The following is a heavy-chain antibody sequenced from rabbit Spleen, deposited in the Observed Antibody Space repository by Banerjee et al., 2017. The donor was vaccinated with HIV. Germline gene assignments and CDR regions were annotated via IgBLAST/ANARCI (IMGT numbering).Heavy chain of an antibody. Sequence: QSLEESGGDLVKPGASLTLTCTASGFSFSSSDYMCWVRQAPGKGLEWIACIAGSSGNTYYASWAKGRFTISKTSSTTVTLQMTSLTVADTATYFCARDDSGGYWYFNLWGPGTLVTVS. CDR1: GFSFSSSDY. D-gene: IGHD1-1*01. CDR2: IAGSSGNT. J-gene: IGHJ4*01. V-gene: IGHV1S40*01. CDR3: ARDDSGGYWYFNL.